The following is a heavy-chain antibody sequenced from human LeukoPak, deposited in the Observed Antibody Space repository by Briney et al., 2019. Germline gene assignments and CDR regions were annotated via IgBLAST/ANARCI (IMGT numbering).Heavy chain of an antibody. CDR1: GFMFSSYG. Sequence: PGGSLRLSCAASGFMFSSYGMSWVRQAPGKGLEWVSAISGNGATTYYADSVKGRFTISRDNSKNTLYLRMNSLRVEDTAVHYCAKDLGWGLDYWGQGTLASVSS. J-gene: IGHJ4*01. CDR2: ISGNGATT. CDR3: AKDLGWGLDY. D-gene: IGHD4-23*01. V-gene: IGHV3-23*01.